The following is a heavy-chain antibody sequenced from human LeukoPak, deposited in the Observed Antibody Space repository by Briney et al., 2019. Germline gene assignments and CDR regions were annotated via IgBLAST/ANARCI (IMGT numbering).Heavy chain of an antibody. CDR2: VNWNSHNT. D-gene: IGHD2-2*02. CDR1: GFTFDDYS. Sequence: PGGSLRLSCTASGFTFDDYSIHWVRQVPGKGLEWVSGVNWNSHNTDYSDSVKGRFTISRDYAKNTLYLQMNSLRADDTAVYYCAMKAVPRPRLYGAFDFWGQGTVVTVSS. V-gene: IGHV3-9*01. CDR3: AMKAVPRPRLYGAFDF. J-gene: IGHJ3*01.